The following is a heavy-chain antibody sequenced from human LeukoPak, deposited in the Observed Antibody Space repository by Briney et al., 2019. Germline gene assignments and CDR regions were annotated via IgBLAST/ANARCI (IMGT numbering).Heavy chain of an antibody. D-gene: IGHD5-12*01. CDR2: INHSGST. CDR1: GGSFSGYY. J-gene: IGHJ4*02. V-gene: IGHV4-34*01. Sequence: SETLSLTCAVYGGSFSGYYWSWIRQPAGKGLEWIGEINHSGSTNYNPSLKSRVTISVDTSKNQFSLKLSSVTAADTAVYYCARELPRQWLRFGTFDYWGQGTLVTVSS. CDR3: ARELPRQWLRFGTFDY.